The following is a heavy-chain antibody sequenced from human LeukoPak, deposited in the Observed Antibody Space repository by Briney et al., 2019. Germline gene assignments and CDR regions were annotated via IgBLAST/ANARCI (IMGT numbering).Heavy chain of an antibody. J-gene: IGHJ4*02. D-gene: IGHD2-21*02. CDR2: IYPGDSDT. Sequence: GESLKISCKGSGYSFTSYWIGWVRQVPGKGLEWMGIIYPGDSDTRYSPSFQGQVTISADKSISTAYLQWSSLKASDTAMYYCARHFTYCGGDCYSYFDYWGQGTLVTVSS. V-gene: IGHV5-51*01. CDR1: GYSFTSYW. CDR3: ARHFTYCGGDCYSYFDY.